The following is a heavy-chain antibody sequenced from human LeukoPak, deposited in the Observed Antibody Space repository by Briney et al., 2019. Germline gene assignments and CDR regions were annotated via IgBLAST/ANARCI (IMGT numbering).Heavy chain of an antibody. J-gene: IGHJ4*02. CDR2: IYNGRNT. D-gene: IGHD6-13*01. V-gene: IGHV4-4*02. CDR3: ARPYSSSWYFDY. CDR1: GSSISSSNW. Sequence: PSETLSLTCVVSGSSISSSNWWSWVRQPPGKGLEWIAEIYNGRNTDYNPSLKSRVTISVDKSKNQISLKLSSVTAADTAVYYCARPYSSSWYFDYWGQGTLVTVSS.